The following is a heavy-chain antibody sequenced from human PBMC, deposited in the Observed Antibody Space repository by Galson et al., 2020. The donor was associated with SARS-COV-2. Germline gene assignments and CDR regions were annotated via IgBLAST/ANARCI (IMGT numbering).Heavy chain of an antibody. J-gene: IGHJ4*02. D-gene: IGHD7-27*01. CDR2: IYSKGSST. CDR1: GFTFSSYW. V-gene: IGHV3-74*01. Sequence: ALHGESLKISCAASGFTFSSYWMHWVRQAPGKGLVWVSRIYSKGSSTSYANSVKGRFTISGDNAKNTLYLQMNSLRAEDTAVYYCARGDMGNDYFDYWGQGTLVTVSS. CDR3: ARGDMGNDYFDY.